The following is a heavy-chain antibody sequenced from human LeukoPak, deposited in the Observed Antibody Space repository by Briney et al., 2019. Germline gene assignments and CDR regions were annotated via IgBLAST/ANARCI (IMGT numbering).Heavy chain of an antibody. CDR1: GFTFSNAW. D-gene: IGHD3-10*01. V-gene: IGHV3-15*01. CDR2: IKSKPDGGTT. CDR3: TTGGYYFPY. J-gene: IGHJ4*02. Sequence: GGSLRLSCAGSGFTFSNAWMNWVRQAPGRGLEWLGRIKSKPDGGTTDYAAPVKGRFTILRDDSQNTVYLQMNSLKTEDTAMYYCTTGGYYFPYWGQGTLVTVSS.